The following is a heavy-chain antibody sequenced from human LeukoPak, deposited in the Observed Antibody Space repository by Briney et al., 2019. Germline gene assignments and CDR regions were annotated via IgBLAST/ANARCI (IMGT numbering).Heavy chain of an antibody. J-gene: IGHJ4*02. Sequence: PSETLSLNCTVSGGSIRSGGYFGSWIRQHPGKGLEWIGYIYYSGSTYYNPSLKSRVTISVDTSKNQFSLKLSSVTAADTAVYYCARALDYSGGVDYWGQGTLVTVSS. CDR1: GGSIRSGGYF. CDR3: ARALDYSGGVDY. CDR2: IYYSGST. V-gene: IGHV4-30-4*01. D-gene: IGHD4-23*01.